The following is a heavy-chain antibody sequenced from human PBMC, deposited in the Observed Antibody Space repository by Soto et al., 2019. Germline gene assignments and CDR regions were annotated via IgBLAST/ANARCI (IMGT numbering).Heavy chain of an antibody. V-gene: IGHV3-43*01. CDR3: AKDFTAPGIAAAGIDY. J-gene: IGHJ4*02. Sequence: GGSLRLSCAASGFTFDDYTMHWVRQAPGKGLEWVSLISWDGGSTYYADSVKGRFTISRDNSKNSLYLQMNSLRTEDTALYYCAKDFTAPGIAAAGIDYWGQGTLVTVSS. D-gene: IGHD6-13*01. CDR1: GFTFDDYT. CDR2: ISWDGGST.